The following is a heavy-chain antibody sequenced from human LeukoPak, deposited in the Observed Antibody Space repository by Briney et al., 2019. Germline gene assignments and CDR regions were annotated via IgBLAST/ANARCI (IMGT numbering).Heavy chain of an antibody. CDR3: ARDSSSWTDSGIFDY. Sequence: GRSLRLSCAASGFTFSSYGMHWVRQAPGKGLELEAVIWYDGSNKYYADSVKGRFTISRDNSKNTLYLQMNGLRAEDTAVYYCARDSSSWTDSGIFDYWGQGTMVTVSS. CDR2: IWYDGSNK. V-gene: IGHV3-33*01. J-gene: IGHJ4*02. CDR1: GFTFSSYG. D-gene: IGHD6-13*01.